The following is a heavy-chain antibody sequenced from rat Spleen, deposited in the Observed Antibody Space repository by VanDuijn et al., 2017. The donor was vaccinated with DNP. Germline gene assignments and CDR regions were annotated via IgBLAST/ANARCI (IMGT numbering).Heavy chain of an antibody. Sequence: EVHLVESGGGLLQPGRSLKLSCAASGFTFSDYNMAWVRQAPKKGLEWVATISYDGSSTYYRDSVRGRFTVSRDDSTSTLYLQMDSLRSEDTATYYCTRGGTYYFDYWGQGVMVTVSS. CDR2: ISYDGSST. CDR1: GFTFSDYN. D-gene: IGHD1-11*01. CDR3: TRGGTYYFDY. V-gene: IGHV5S10*01. J-gene: IGHJ2*01.